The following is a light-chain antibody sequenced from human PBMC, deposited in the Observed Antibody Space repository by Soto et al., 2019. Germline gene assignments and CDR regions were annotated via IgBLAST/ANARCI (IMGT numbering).Light chain of an antibody. CDR3: QQTYSTPPT. J-gene: IGKJ1*01. CDR1: QTVNAW. CDR2: DAS. V-gene: IGKV1-5*01. Sequence: DIQMTQSPSTLSASLGDRVTITCRASQTVNAWLAWYQHKPGKAPKPLIYDASSLESGVPARFSGSGSGTEFILTISSLQPDDVGTYYCQQTYSTPPTFGQGTKVDIK.